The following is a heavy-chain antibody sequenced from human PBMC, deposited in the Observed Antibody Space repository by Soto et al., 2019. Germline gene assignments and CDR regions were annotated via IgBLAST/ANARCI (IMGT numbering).Heavy chain of an antibody. D-gene: IGHD3-22*01. CDR2: FDPEDGET. Sequence: GASVKVSCKVSGYTLTELSMHWVRQAPGKGLEWMGGFDPEDGETIYAQKFQGRVTMTEDTSTDTAYMELSSLRSEDTAVYYCAANYYDRSGYYLAYFDYWGQGTLVTVSS. CDR1: GYTLTELS. CDR3: AANYYDRSGYYLAYFDY. V-gene: IGHV1-24*01. J-gene: IGHJ4*02.